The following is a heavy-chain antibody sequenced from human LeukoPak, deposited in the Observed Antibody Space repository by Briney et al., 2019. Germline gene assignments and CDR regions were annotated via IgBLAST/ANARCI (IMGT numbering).Heavy chain of an antibody. J-gene: IGHJ4*02. CDR1: GFTFSGYW. Sequence: GGSLRLSCTGSGFTFSGYWMHWVRQAPGKGLVWVSRINSDGSDMSYADSVKGRFTISRDNAKNTVYLQMNSLRAEDTAVYYCAKAPSIAAAGTFDYWGQGTLVTVSS. CDR3: AKAPSIAAAGTFDY. CDR2: INSDGSDM. D-gene: IGHD6-13*01. V-gene: IGHV3-74*01.